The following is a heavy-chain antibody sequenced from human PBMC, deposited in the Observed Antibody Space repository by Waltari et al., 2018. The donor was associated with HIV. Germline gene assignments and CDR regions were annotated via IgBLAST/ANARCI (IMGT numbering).Heavy chain of an antibody. V-gene: IGHV3-7*01. D-gene: IGHD2-2*01. Sequence: VLLVESGGGLVQPGGSLRPSCTAPGFLFPTMSMTWVRQAPGKGLEWVANIKQDGSEKYYVDSVKGRFTISRDNAKNSLYLQMNSLRAEDTAMYYCATSRTFDYWGQGTLVTVSS. J-gene: IGHJ4*02. CDR2: IKQDGSEK. CDR3: ATSRTFDY. CDR1: GFLFPTMS.